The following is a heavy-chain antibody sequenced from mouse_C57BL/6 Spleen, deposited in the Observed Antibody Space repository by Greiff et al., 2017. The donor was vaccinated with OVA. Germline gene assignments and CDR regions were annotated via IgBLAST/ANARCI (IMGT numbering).Heavy chain of an antibody. CDR1: GYTFTSYW. J-gene: IGHJ3*01. V-gene: IGHV1-53*01. CDR3: ARGAQATTWFAY. Sequence: QVQLQQPGTELVKPGASVKLSCTASGYTFTSYWMHWVKQRPGQGLEWIGNINPSNGGTNYNEKFKSQATLTVDNSSSTAYMQLSSLTSEDSAVYYCARGAQATTWFAYWGQGTLVTVSA. CDR2: INPSNGGT. D-gene: IGHD3-2*02.